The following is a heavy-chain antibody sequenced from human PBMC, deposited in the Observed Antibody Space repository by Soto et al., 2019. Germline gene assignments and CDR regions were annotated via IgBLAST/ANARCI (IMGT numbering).Heavy chain of an antibody. CDR2: ISSSSSNT. V-gene: IGHV3-11*06. J-gene: IGHJ6*02. CDR1: GFTFSDYY. Sequence: QVQLVESGGGLVKPGGSLRLSCTASGFTFSDYYMTWIRQAPGKGQEWFSYISSSSSNTNYADSVNGRFTISRDNAKNSLYLQMNSQRAEDTAVYYCARAISPLTTIFYGMDVWGQGTTVTVSS. D-gene: IGHD4-4*01. CDR3: ARAISPLTTIFYGMDV.